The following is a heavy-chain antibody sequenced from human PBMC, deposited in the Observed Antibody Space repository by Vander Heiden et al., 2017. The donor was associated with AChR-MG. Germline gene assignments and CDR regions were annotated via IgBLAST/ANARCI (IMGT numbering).Heavy chain of an antibody. Sequence: QVQLVQSGAAVKKPGASVQVSCKASGYTFTGYYRHWVRQAPGQGLEWMGWINPNSGGTNYAQKFQGRVTMTRDTSISTAYMELSRLRSDDTAVYYCARGDCSGGSCYEQFDYWGQGTLVTVSS. J-gene: IGHJ4*02. V-gene: IGHV1-2*02. CDR1: GYTFTGYY. CDR2: INPNSGGT. D-gene: IGHD2-15*01. CDR3: ARGDCSGGSCYEQFDY.